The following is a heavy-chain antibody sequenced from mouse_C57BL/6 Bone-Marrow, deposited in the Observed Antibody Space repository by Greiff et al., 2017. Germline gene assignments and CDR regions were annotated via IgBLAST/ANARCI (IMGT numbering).Heavy chain of an antibody. Sequence: QVQLQQPGAELVKPGASVKMSCKASGYPFTSYWITWVKQRPGQGLEWIRDLYPGSGSTNYNEKFKSKATLTVATSSSTAFMRLSSLTSEDSAVYYCARTGTSDYWGQGTTLTVSS. CDR1: GYPFTSYW. D-gene: IGHD4-1*01. CDR2: LYPGSGST. J-gene: IGHJ2*01. V-gene: IGHV1-55*01. CDR3: ARTGTSDY.